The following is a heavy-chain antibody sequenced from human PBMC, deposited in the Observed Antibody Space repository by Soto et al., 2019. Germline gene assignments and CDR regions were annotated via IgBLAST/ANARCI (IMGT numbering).Heavy chain of an antibody. CDR3: ARQNSDDESIDS. CDR2: ISYGGTT. CDR1: GGSISSGGNY. J-gene: IGHJ4*02. V-gene: IGHV4-31*11. Sequence: QVQLQESGPGLVKPSQTLSLTCAVSGGSISSGGNYWSWIRQQPGKGLQWIGYISYGGTTYYNPSLKRQIVISRDTSKKQFSLNLSSVTAADTAMYYCARQNSDDESIDSWGQGTLVTVSS. D-gene: IGHD5-12*01.